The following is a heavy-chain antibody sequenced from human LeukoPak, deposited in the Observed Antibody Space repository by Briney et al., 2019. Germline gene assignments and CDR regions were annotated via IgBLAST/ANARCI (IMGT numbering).Heavy chain of an antibody. Sequence: ASVKVSCKASGYIFTGHYMHWVRQAPGQGLEYMGWNNPNSGGTHFAQKFQGRVTMTRDTSISTAYMELSGLRSDDTAVYYCARAQPIIGYQYYGIDGWGQGTTVTVSS. CDR1: GYIFTGHY. V-gene: IGHV1-2*02. CDR2: NNPNSGGT. D-gene: IGHD3-3*01. CDR3: ARAQPIIGYQYYGIDG. J-gene: IGHJ6*02.